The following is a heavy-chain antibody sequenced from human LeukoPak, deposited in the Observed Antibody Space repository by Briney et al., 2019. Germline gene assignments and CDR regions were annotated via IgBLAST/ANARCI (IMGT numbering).Heavy chain of an antibody. J-gene: IGHJ4*02. D-gene: IGHD1-26*01. CDR3: ARDGGYYKTLDY. CDR2: ISSSGSTI. Sequence: PGGSLRLSCAASGFTFSSYEMNWVRQAPGKGLEWVSYISSSGSTIYYADSVKGRFTISRDNAKNSLYLQMNSLRAEDTAVYYCARDGGYYKTLDYWGQGTLVTVSS. CDR1: GFTFSSYE. V-gene: IGHV3-48*03.